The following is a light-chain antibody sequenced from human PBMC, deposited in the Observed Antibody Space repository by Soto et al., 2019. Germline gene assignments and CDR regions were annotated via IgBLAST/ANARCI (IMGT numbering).Light chain of an antibody. Sequence: EIVMTQYPGTLSLSPGERAALSCRASQSVITNLAWYQQKPGQAPRLLIYGASTRAPGIPDRFSGSGSGTDFTLTISRLETEDSLVYYGQQYGSSPTWTFGQGTKVDIK. V-gene: IGKV3-20*01. CDR3: QQYGSSPTWT. CDR2: GAS. CDR1: QSVITN. J-gene: IGKJ1*01.